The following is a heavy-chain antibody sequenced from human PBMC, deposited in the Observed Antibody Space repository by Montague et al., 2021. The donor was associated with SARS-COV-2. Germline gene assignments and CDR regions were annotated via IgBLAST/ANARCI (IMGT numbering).Heavy chain of an antibody. D-gene: IGHD6-25*01. J-gene: IGHJ6*02. CDR1: GGSISSGSYY. Sequence: TLSLTCTVSGGSISSGSYYWSWIRQPAGKGLEWIGRIYTSGSTNYNPSLKSRVIISVDTSKNQFSLKLSSVTAAATAVYYCAGGPAATYYYGMDVWGQGTTVTVSS. CDR3: AGGPAATYYYGMDV. CDR2: IYTSGST. V-gene: IGHV4-61*02.